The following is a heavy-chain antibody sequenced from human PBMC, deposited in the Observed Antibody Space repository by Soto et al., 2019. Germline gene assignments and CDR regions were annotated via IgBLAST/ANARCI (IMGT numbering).Heavy chain of an antibody. CDR3: ARRIGGSSNFDN. Sequence: SETLSLTCTVSGGSISSYYWSWIRQPPGKGLEWIGDIYYSGSTNYNPSLKSRLTISIDTSSNHFSLKLKSVTAADTAMYYCARRIGGSSNFDNWGQGILVTVSS. CDR1: GGSISSYY. D-gene: IGHD2-15*01. CDR2: IYYSGST. V-gene: IGHV4-59*12. J-gene: IGHJ4*02.